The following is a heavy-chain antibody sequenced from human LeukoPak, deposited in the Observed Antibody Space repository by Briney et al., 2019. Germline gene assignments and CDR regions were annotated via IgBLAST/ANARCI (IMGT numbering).Heavy chain of an antibody. CDR1: GYTFTSYD. CDR2: MNPNSGNT. Sequence: ASVKVSCKASGYTFTSYDINWVRQATGQGLEWMGWMNPNSGNTGYAQKFQGRVTMTRNTSISTAYMELSSLRSEDTAVYYCARGSDYYGSGSLDYWGQGTLVTVSS. J-gene: IGHJ4*02. CDR3: ARGSDYYGSGSLDY. D-gene: IGHD3-10*01. V-gene: IGHV1-8*01.